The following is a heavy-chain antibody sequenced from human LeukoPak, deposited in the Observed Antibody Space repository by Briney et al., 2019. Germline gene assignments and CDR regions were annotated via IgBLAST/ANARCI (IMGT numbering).Heavy chain of an antibody. J-gene: IGHJ4*02. CDR1: GFTFSSYE. V-gene: IGHV3-48*03. CDR2: ISSSGSTI. D-gene: IGHD2-15*01. CDR3: ARDLVKYCSGGSCPKDY. Sequence: GGSLRLSCAASGFTFSSYEMNWVCQAPGKGLEWVSYISSSGSTIYYADSVKGRFTISRDNAKNSLYLQMNSLRAEDTAVYYCARDLVKYCSGGSCPKDYWGQGTLVTVSS.